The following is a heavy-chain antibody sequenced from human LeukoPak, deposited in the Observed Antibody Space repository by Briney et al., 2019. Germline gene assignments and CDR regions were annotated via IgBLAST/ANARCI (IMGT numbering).Heavy chain of an antibody. CDR1: GGSISSYY. CDR3: ARDVPRSSGYPDN. V-gene: IGHV4-59*01. CDR2: IHYSGST. Sequence: SETLSLTCTVSGGSISSYYWSWIRQPPGKGLEWIGYIHYSGSTNYNPSLKSRVTISVDTSKNQFSLKLSSVTAADTAVYFCARDVPRSSGYPDNWGQGTLVTVSS. J-gene: IGHJ4*02. D-gene: IGHD3-22*01.